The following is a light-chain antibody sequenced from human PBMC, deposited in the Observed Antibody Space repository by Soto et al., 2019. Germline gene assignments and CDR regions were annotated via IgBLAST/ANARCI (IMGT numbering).Light chain of an antibody. V-gene: IGKV3-20*01. CDR2: GAS. CDR1: QTVSSNY. Sequence: EIALTQSPGTRAWAPGERGARSCSGSQTVSSNYLAWCQQRPGQAPRLLIYGASTRAAGIKDRFSGSGSGTDFTLTITRIEPEDSAVYFCKQYTGPPTTFGQGTQLEIK. CDR3: KQYTGPPTT. J-gene: IGKJ5*01.